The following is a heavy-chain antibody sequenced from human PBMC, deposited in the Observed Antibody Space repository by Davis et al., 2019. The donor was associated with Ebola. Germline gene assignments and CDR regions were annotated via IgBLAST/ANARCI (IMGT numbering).Heavy chain of an antibody. V-gene: IGHV4-34*01. CDR2: IYYSGST. D-gene: IGHD3-10*01. CDR3: ARDRIIMVRGVTHYYGMDV. Sequence: PSETLSLTCAVYGGSFSGYYWSWIRQPPGKGLEWIGSIYYSGSTYYNPSLKSRVTISVDTSKNQFSLKLSSVTAADTAVYYCARDRIIMVRGVTHYYGMDVWGQGTTVTVSS. CDR1: GGSFSGYY. J-gene: IGHJ6*02.